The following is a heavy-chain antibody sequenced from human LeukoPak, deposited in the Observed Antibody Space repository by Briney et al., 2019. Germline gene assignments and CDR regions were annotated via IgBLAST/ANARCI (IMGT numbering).Heavy chain of an antibody. CDR3: AKSPYSGYDSWVHNWFDP. D-gene: IGHD5-12*01. CDR2: ISGSGGST. V-gene: IGHV3-23*01. Sequence: GESLRLSCAASGFTLSSYAMSWVRQPPGKGLAWVSSISGSGGSTYYAHSVKGRFPISRDNSKNTLYLQMNSLSAEDTAVSYCAKSPYSGYDSWVHNWFDPWGQGTLVTVSS. CDR1: GFTLSSYA. J-gene: IGHJ5*02.